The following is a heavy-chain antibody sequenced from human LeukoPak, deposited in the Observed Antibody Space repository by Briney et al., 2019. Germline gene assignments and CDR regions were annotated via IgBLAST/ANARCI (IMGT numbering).Heavy chain of an antibody. Sequence: GGSLRLSCAASGFTFSSYEMNWVRQAPGKGLEWVSYISSSGSTIYYADSEKGRFTISRDNAKNSLYLQMNSLRAEDTAVYYCAKAFYDFWSGGRYGMDVWGQGTTVTVSS. CDR2: ISSSGSTI. CDR1: GFTFSSYE. V-gene: IGHV3-48*03. D-gene: IGHD3-3*01. CDR3: AKAFYDFWSGGRYGMDV. J-gene: IGHJ6*02.